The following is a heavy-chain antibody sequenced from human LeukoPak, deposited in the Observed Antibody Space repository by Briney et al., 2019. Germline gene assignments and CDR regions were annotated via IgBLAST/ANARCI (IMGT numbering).Heavy chain of an antibody. CDR2: IYYSGST. Sequence: SETLSLTCTVSGGSISSSSYYWGWIRQPPGKGLEWIGSIYYSGSTYYNPSLKSRVTISVDTSKNQFSLKLSSVTAADTAVYYCARLGSSYYYYYYYMDVWGKGTTVTISS. J-gene: IGHJ6*03. CDR1: GGSISSSSYY. V-gene: IGHV4-39*01. D-gene: IGHD6-13*01. CDR3: ARLGSSYYYYYYYMDV.